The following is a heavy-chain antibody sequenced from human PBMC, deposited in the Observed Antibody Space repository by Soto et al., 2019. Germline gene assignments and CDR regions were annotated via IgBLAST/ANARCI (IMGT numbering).Heavy chain of an antibody. CDR2: ISSSSSYI. V-gene: IGHV3-21*01. J-gene: IGHJ4*02. CDR3: ARDQAGSVAVAGHDY. D-gene: IGHD6-19*01. CDR1: GFTFSSYS. Sequence: EVQLVESGGGLVKPGGSPRLSCAASGFTFSSYSMNWVRQAPGKGLEWVSSISSSSSYIYYADSVKGRFTISRDNAKNSLYLQMNSLRAEDTAVYYCARDQAGSVAVAGHDYWGQGTLVTVSS.